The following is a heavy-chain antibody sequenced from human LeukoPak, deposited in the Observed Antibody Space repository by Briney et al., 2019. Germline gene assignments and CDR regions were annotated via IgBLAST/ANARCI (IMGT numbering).Heavy chain of an antibody. D-gene: IGHD5-12*01. CDR1: GFTFSSYG. CDR2: ISCDGSNK. V-gene: IGHV3-30*18. J-gene: IGHJ4*02. Sequence: GRSLRLSCAASGFTFSSYGMHWVRQAPGKGLEWVAVISCDGSNKYYADSVKGRFTISRDNSKNTLYLQMNSLRAEDTAVYYCAKDGYGDYDYPDYWGQGTLVTVSS. CDR3: AKDGYGDYDYPDY.